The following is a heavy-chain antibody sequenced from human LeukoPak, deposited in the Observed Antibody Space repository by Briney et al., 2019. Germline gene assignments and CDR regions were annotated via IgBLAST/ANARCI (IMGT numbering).Heavy chain of an antibody. J-gene: IGHJ6*03. Sequence: PGGSLRLSCAASGFTFDEYTMHWDRQAPGKCLEWVSLISWDGGSTYYADSVKGRFTISRDNSKNSLYLQMNSLRTEDTALYYCAKGNYYYMDVWGKGTTVTVSS. CDR1: GFTFDEYT. CDR2: ISWDGGST. CDR3: AKGNYYYMDV. V-gene: IGHV3-43*01.